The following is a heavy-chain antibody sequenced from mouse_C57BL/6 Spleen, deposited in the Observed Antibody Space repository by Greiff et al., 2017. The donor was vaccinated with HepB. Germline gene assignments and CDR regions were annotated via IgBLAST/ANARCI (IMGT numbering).Heavy chain of an antibody. V-gene: IGHV3-6*01. Sequence: VQLKESGPGLVKPSQSLSLTCSVTGYSITSGYYWNWIRQFPGNKLEWMGYISYDGSNNYNPSLKNRISITRDTSKNQFFLKLNSVTTEDTATYYCASWGYSNLFDYWGQGTTLTVSS. CDR1: GYSITSGYY. CDR3: ASWGYSNLFDY. D-gene: IGHD2-5*01. CDR2: ISYDGSN. J-gene: IGHJ2*01.